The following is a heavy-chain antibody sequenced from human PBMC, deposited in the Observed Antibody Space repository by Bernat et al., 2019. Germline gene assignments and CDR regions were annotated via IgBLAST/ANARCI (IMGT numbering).Heavy chain of an antibody. V-gene: IGHV4-39*01. Sequence: QLQLQESGPGLVKPSETLSLTCTVSGGSVSSSTYYWGWIRQPPGMGLEWIGSVYYSGSTYYNPSLKSRVTISIDTSKNQFSLRLSSVTAADTAVYYCARHRLSQAMTMPHRFDPWGQGNLVTVSS. D-gene: IGHD4/OR15-4a*01. CDR2: VYYSGST. J-gene: IGHJ5*02. CDR1: GGSVSSSTYY. CDR3: ARHRLSQAMTMPHRFDP.